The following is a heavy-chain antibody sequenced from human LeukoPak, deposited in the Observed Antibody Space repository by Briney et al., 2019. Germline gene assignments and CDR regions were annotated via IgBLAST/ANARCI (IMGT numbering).Heavy chain of an antibody. CDR2: INAGNGNT. CDR3: ARDLTYYYGSGSLTGGDY. CDR1: GYTFTSYA. Sequence: ASVKVSCKASGYTFTSYAMHWVRQAPGQRLEWMGWINAGNGNTKYSQKFQGRVTITRDTSASIAYMELSSLRSEDTAVYYCARDLTYYYGSGSLTGGDYWGQGTLVTVSS. J-gene: IGHJ4*02. D-gene: IGHD3-10*01. V-gene: IGHV1-3*01.